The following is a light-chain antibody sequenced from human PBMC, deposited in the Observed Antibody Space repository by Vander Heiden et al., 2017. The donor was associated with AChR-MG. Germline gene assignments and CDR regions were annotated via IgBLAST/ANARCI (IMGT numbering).Light chain of an antibody. CDR3: QSYDSSLSAAV. J-gene: IGLJ3*02. Sequence: QSVLAQPPSVSGAPGQRVTLSCTGSSSNVGAAYGVHWYQQLPGTAPKLLIFANTNRPSGVPDRFSGSKSGTSASLAITGLQPDDEADYYCQSYDSSLSAAVFGGGTRLTVL. CDR2: ANT. V-gene: IGLV1-40*01. CDR1: SSNVGAAYG.